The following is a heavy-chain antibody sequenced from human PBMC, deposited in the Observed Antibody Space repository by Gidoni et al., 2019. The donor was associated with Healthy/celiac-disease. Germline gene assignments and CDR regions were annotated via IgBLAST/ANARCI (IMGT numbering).Heavy chain of an antibody. J-gene: IGHJ4*02. D-gene: IGHD2-15*01. CDR3: TRLSGVVAAAFDY. V-gene: IGHV3-73*01. CDR2: IRSKANSYAT. CDR1: GFTFSGSA. Sequence: EVQLVESGGGLVQPGGSLKLSCAASGFTFSGSAMHWVRQASGKGLEWVGRIRSKANSYATAYAASVKGRFTISRDDSKNTAYLQMNSLKTEDTAVYYCTRLSGVVAAAFDYWGQGTLVTVSS.